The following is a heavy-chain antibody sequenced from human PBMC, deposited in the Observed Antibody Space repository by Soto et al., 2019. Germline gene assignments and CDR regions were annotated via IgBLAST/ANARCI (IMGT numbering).Heavy chain of an antibody. V-gene: IGHV1-3*01. Sequence: QVQLVQSGGEVKKPGASVKVSCKASGYIFSKYAIHWVRQVPGHKLEWMGWLNVGTGNTKYSQKFQGIVTITRDTSATTAYMELHSLTSEDTAVYYCARESRDFFLWFDPWGQGTLVTVSS. CDR2: LNVGTGNT. CDR1: GYIFSKYA. CDR3: ARESRDFFLWFDP. J-gene: IGHJ5*02.